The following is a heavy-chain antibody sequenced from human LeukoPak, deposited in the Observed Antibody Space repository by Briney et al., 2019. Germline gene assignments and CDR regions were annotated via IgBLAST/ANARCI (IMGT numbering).Heavy chain of an antibody. V-gene: IGHV1-18*01. CDR3: ARDYHDYFQHGMDV. J-gene: IGHJ6*02. D-gene: IGHD2/OR15-2a*01. Sequence: ASVKVSCKASGYTFSSYGISWVRQAPGQGLEWMGWISGYNGDTNYAQKFQGRVTMTTDTSTSTAYMELRSLRSDDTAVYYCARDYHDYFQHGMDVWGQGTTVTVS. CDR2: ISGYNGDT. CDR1: GYTFSSYG.